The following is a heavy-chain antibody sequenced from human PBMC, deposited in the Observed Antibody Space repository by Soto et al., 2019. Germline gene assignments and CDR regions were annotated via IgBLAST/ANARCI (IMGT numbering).Heavy chain of an antibody. Sequence: SGPTLVNPTQTLTATCTFSGFSLSTRGVGMGWIRQPPGKALEWLALIYWDYDRRYSPSLKSRVTVTMDTSKNQVVLTMTNMDPVDTATYYCAHSVVVITDFDYWGQGTLVTVSS. V-gene: IGHV2-5*02. CDR2: IYWDYDR. J-gene: IGHJ4*02. CDR3: AHSVVVITDFDY. D-gene: IGHD3-22*01. CDR1: GFSLSTRGVG.